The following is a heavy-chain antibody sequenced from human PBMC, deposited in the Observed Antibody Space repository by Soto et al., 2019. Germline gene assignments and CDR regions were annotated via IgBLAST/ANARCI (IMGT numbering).Heavy chain of an antibody. Sequence: QLQLQESGPGLVKPSETLSLTCTVSGGSISSSSYYWGWIRQPPGKGLEWIGSIYYSGSTYYNPSLKSRVTLSVDTSKNQFSLKLSSVTAADTAVYYCARHGVLHAFDIWGQGTMVTVSS. V-gene: IGHV4-39*01. CDR1: GGSISSSSYY. CDR2: IYYSGST. CDR3: ARHGVLHAFDI. D-gene: IGHD2-8*01. J-gene: IGHJ3*02.